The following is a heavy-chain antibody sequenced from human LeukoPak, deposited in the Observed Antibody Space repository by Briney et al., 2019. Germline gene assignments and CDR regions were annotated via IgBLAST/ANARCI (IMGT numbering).Heavy chain of an antibody. Sequence: GGSLRLSCAPSGFTFSIYWMSWVRQAPGKGLEWVANINQDGSEKYYVDSVMGRFTISRDNDKNSLYLQMNSLRAEDTAVYYCARLGSGWLFDYWGQGTLVTVSS. CDR1: GFTFSIYW. CDR3: ARLGSGWLFDY. D-gene: IGHD6-19*01. J-gene: IGHJ4*02. V-gene: IGHV3-7*01. CDR2: INQDGSEK.